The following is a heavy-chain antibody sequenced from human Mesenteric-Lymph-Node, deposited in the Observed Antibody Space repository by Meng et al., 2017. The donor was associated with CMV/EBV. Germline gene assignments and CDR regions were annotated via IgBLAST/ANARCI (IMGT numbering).Heavy chain of an antibody. Sequence: CAASGFIFRGYGLPWLRQAPGKGLKWVAFIRYNGSNKYHTDSVKGRFTISRDNSQNPLYLQLHSLSTEDTAVYYCAKVGSGWYGVDYWGQ. D-gene: IGHD6-19*01. J-gene: IGHJ4*02. CDR3: AKVGSGWYGVDY. CDR2: IRYNGSNK. V-gene: IGHV3-30*02. CDR1: GFIFRGYG.